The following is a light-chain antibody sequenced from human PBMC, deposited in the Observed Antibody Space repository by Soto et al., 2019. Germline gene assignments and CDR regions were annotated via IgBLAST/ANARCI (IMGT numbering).Light chain of an antibody. CDR2: EVY. V-gene: IGLV2-8*01. CDR3: AAWDDSLNGYV. CDR1: SSDVGGNNY. J-gene: IGLJ1*01. Sequence: QSALTQPPSASGSPGQSVTISCTGTSSDVGGNNYVSWYQHHPGKAPKLMIFEVYKRPSGVPDRFSGSKSGTSASLAISGLQSEDEADYYCAAWDDSLNGYVFGTGTKVTVL.